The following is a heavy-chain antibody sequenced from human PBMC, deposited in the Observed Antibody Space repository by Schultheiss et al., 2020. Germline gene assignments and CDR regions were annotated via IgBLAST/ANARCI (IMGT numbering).Heavy chain of an antibody. V-gene: IGHV4-61*10. CDR2: IYTSGST. CDR3: ARYYDFWSAARYLDV. J-gene: IGHJ6*02. CDR1: GASVNNGGYY. Sequence: SETLSLTCTVSGASVNNGGYYWSWIRQPAGKGLEWIGRIYTSGSTNYNPSLKSRVTISVDTSKNQFSLKLSSVTAADTAVYYCARYYDFWSAARYLDVWGQGTTVTVSS. D-gene: IGHD3-3*01.